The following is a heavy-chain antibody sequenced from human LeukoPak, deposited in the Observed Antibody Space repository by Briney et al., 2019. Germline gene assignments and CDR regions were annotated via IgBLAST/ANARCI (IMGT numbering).Heavy chain of an antibody. CDR1: GVTGRSNY. D-gene: IGHD2-2*03. Sequence: EGSLRLSCAASGVTGRSNYMNWVRQAPGKGLEWVSVIYSGDRTNYADSVKGRFTISRDNSKNTLYLQMDSLRAEDTAVYYCARAQLDIAAFDVWGQGTMVTVSS. CDR2: IYSGDRT. J-gene: IGHJ3*01. V-gene: IGHV3-66*01. CDR3: ARAQLDIAAFDV.